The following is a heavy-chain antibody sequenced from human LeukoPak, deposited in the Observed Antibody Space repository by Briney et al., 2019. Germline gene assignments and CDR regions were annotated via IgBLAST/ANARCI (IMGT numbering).Heavy chain of an antibody. Sequence: GASVKVSCKASGYTFTSYDINWVRQATGQGLEWMGWINPNSGGTNYAQKFQGRVTMTRDTSISTAYMELSRLRSDDTAVYYCARHAVQLERRWFYYYMDVWGKGTTVTVSS. CDR1: GYTFTSYD. V-gene: IGHV1-2*02. J-gene: IGHJ6*03. CDR3: ARHAVQLERRWFYYYMDV. CDR2: INPNSGGT. D-gene: IGHD1-1*01.